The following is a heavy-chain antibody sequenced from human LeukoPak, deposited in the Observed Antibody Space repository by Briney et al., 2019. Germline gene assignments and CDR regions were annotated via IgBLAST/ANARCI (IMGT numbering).Heavy chain of an antibody. V-gene: IGHV3-48*01. D-gene: IGHD3-16*01. CDR2: ISSSSNTT. Sequence: PGGSLRLSCAASGFTFNSYSMNWVRQAPGKGLEWVSYISSSSNTTYYADSVKGRFTISRDNAKNSLYLQMNSLRAEDTAVYYCAREFLGYWGQGTLVTVSS. CDR3: AREFLGY. J-gene: IGHJ4*02. CDR1: GFTFNSYS.